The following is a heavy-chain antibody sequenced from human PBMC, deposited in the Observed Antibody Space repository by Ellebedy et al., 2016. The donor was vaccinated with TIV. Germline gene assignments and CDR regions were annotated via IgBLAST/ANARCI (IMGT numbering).Heavy chain of an antibody. V-gene: IGHV3-30*02. J-gene: IGHJ4*02. Sequence: PGGSLRLSCAASGFTFSSYGMHWVRQAPGKGLEWVALIRYDGSNKYYADSVKGRFTLSRDNSKNTLSLQMNSLRPEDTAVYYCAKGGRYQLLFLFDYWGQGTLVTVSS. D-gene: IGHD2-2*01. CDR2: IRYDGSNK. CDR3: AKGGRYQLLFLFDY. CDR1: GFTFSSYG.